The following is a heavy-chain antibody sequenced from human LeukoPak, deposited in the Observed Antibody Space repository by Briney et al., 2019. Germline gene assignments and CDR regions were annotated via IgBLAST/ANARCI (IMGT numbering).Heavy chain of an antibody. Sequence: SETLSLTCTVSGGSISSSSYYWGWIRQPPGKGLEWIGSIYYSGSTYYNPSLKSRVTISVDTSKNQFSLKLSSVTAADTAVYYCASPPYGSGSNWGQGTLVTVSS. CDR2: IYYSGST. J-gene: IGHJ4*02. CDR3: ASPPYGSGSN. CDR1: GGSISSSSYY. V-gene: IGHV4-39*01. D-gene: IGHD3-10*01.